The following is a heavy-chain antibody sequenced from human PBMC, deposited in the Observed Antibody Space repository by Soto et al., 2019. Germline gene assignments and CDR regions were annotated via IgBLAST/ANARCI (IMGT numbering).Heavy chain of an antibody. V-gene: IGHV1-69*12. J-gene: IGHJ5*02. CDR1: GGTFSSYA. CDR3: ARLSPEYSSSSGGWFDP. Sequence: QVQLVQSGAEVKKPGSSVKVSCKASGGTFSSYAISWVRQAPGQGLEWKRGIIPIFGTANYAQKYKGRVTITADESTSTAYMELSSLRSEDTAVYYCARLSPEYSSSSGGWFDPWGQGTLVTVSS. CDR2: IIPIFGTA. D-gene: IGHD6-6*01.